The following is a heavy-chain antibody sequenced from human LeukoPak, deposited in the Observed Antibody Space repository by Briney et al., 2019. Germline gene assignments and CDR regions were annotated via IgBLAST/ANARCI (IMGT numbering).Heavy chain of an antibody. CDR1: GYTFTDYW. D-gene: IGHD3-22*01. J-gene: IGHJ4*02. V-gene: IGHV5-51*01. Sequence: GESLKISCKTSGYTFTDYWIAWVRPMPGKGLEWMGVIYPIDSDSKYSPSFQGQVSISADKSINTAYLQWSSLKASDTGIYYCVRLWDSCFEFWGQGTLVTVSS. CDR3: VRLWDSCFEF. CDR2: IYPIDSDS.